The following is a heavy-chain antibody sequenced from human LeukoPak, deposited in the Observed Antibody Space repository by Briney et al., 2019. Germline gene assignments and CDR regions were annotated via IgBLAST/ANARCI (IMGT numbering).Heavy chain of an antibody. V-gene: IGHV4-39*07. D-gene: IGHD6-19*01. Sequence: SETLSLTCSVSGGSINSSDYYWAWIRQPPGKGLEWIGSIYSGGSIYYNPSLKSRVTISLDTSKNQFSLKLNSVTAADTAVYYCARQTAVEGLDYWGQGTLVTVSS. J-gene: IGHJ4*02. CDR2: IYSGGSI. CDR1: GGSINSSDYY. CDR3: ARQTAVEGLDY.